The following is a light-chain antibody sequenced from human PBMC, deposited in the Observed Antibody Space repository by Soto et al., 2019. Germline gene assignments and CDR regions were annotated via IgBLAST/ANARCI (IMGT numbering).Light chain of an antibody. V-gene: IGLV2-14*01. J-gene: IGLJ3*02. CDR1: SSDVGKYSY. CDR3: SSFTTSSTWV. CDR2: EVS. Sequence: QSALTQPASVSGSPGQAIAISCTGTSSDVGKYSYVSWFQQYPGNAPKRMIYEVSNRPSGVSNRFSGSKSGNTASLTISGLQGEDEADYDCSSFTTSSTWVFGGGTKLTVL.